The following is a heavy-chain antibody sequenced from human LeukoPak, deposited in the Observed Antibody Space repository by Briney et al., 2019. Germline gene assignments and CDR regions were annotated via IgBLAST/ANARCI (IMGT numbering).Heavy chain of an antibody. J-gene: IGHJ4*01. V-gene: IGHV3-11*01. CDR1: GLTFSDYD. CDR3: ARGVLADYYDIIGQFDC. D-gene: IGHD3-22*01. CDR2: ISSNGSNM. Sequence: GGSLRLSCVASGLTFSDYDMSWIRQAPGKGLEWISYISSNGSNMSYSDSLKGRLTLSRDHAKHRLYLQMNSLRAEDTDVYYCARGVLADYYDIIGQFDCWG.